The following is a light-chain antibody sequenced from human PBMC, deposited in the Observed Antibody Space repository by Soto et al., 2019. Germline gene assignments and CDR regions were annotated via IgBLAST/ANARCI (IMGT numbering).Light chain of an antibody. Sequence: EIVMTQSPATLSVSPGERATLSCRASQSVGSNLAWYQQKPGQAPRLLIYGASTRATGIPGRLSGRGSGTEFTLTISSLQSEDSAVYYCQHYNTWPPRVTFGGGTRVEIK. CDR1: QSVGSN. CDR2: GAS. CDR3: QHYNTWPPRVT. V-gene: IGKV3-15*01. J-gene: IGKJ4*01.